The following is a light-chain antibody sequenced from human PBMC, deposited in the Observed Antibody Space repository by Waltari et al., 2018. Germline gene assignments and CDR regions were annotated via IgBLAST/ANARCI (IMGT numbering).Light chain of an antibody. CDR2: FGS. J-gene: IGKJ1*01. CDR3: MQALQTPWT. V-gene: IGKV2-28*01. CDR1: QSLVDRNGYNL. Sequence: DIVMTQSPLFLPVTPGEPASISGRSSQSLVDRNGYNLLDWYLQKPGQSPQLLIYFGSDRASGVPDRFSGSGSGRDFTLKISRVEAEDVGVYYCMQALQTPWTFGQGTKLEIK.